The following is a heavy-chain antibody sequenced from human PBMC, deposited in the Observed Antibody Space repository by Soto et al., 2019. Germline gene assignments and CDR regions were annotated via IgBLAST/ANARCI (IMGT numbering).Heavy chain of an antibody. CDR1: GLTFSNYG. V-gene: IGHV3-30*18. D-gene: IGHD3-10*01. J-gene: IGHJ2*01. Sequence: QVQLVESGGGVVQPGRSLRLSCAASGLTFSNYGMNWVRQAPGKGLEWVAVISHHGNSHYYADSVQGGFTISRNNSKNTLFRQSNILNAEPAVVYFCEKYAVADEFVEWRTLIVLGLGTLFSVSS. CDR2: ISHHGNSH. CDR3: EKYAVADEFVEWRTLIV.